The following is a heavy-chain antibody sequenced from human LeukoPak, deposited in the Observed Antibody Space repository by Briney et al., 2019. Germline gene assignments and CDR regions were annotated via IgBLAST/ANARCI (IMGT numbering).Heavy chain of an antibody. CDR2: ISYDGSNK. V-gene: IGHV3-30-3*01. CDR3: TTDPTRSYDALNY. Sequence: GGSLRLSCAASGFTFSSYTLHWVRQAPGKRLEWVALISYDGSNKYYADSVKGRFTISRDNSKNTLYLQMNSLKPEDTAVYYCTTDPTRSYDALNYWGQGTLVTVSS. J-gene: IGHJ4*02. D-gene: IGHD3-22*01. CDR1: GFTFSSYT.